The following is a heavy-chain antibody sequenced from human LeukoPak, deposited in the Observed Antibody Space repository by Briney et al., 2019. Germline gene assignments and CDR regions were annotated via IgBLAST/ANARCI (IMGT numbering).Heavy chain of an antibody. CDR2: IYHSGSP. CDR1: GYSISSGYY. CDR3: ARVERHYGSGSYYIAY. Sequence: ASETLSLTCTVSGYSISSGYYWGWIRQTPGKGLEWIGSIYHSGSPYYNPSLKSRVTISVDTSKNQFSLKLSSVTAADTALYYCARVERHYGSGSYYIAYWGQGTLVTVSS. V-gene: IGHV4-38-2*02. D-gene: IGHD3-10*01. J-gene: IGHJ4*02.